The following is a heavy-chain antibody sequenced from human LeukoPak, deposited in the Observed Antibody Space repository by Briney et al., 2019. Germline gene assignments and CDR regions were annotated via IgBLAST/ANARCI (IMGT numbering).Heavy chain of an antibody. Sequence: PGGSLRLSCAASGLTFSSSAMSWVRQAPGKGLECVSQISDSGGTSHYADSVKGRFTIPRDNSKNTLYLEMNSLRAEDTAVYYCTKDLWLPSKISLYYHYGMDVWGQGTTVTVSS. V-gene: IGHV3-23*01. D-gene: IGHD5-12*01. CDR3: TKDLWLPSKISLYYHYGMDV. CDR2: ISDSGGTS. J-gene: IGHJ6*02. CDR1: GLTFSSSA.